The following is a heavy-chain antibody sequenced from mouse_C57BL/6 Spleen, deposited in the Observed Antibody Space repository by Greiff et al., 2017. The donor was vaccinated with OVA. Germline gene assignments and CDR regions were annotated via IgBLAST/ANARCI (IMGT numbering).Heavy chain of an antibody. CDR3: VRQGYSNFDY. V-gene: IGHV10-1*01. Sequence: EVKLVESGGGLVQPKGSLKLSCAASGFSFNTYAMNWVRQAPGKGLEWVARIRSKSNNYATYYADSVKDRFTISRDDSESMLYLQMNNLKTEDTAMYYCVRQGYSNFDYWGQGTTLTVSS. J-gene: IGHJ2*01. D-gene: IGHD2-5*01. CDR1: GFSFNTYA. CDR2: IRSKSNNYAT.